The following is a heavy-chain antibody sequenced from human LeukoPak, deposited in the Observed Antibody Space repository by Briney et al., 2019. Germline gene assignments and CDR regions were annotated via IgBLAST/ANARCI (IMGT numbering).Heavy chain of an antibody. CDR3: ARDRPYYGSGSPSFDY. J-gene: IGHJ4*02. V-gene: IGHV3-21*04. CDR1: GFTFSSYS. D-gene: IGHD3-10*01. CDR2: ISSSGTYI. Sequence: GGSLRLSCAASGFTFSSYSMNWVRQAPGKGLEWVSSISSSGTYIYYADSVKGRFTISRDNAKNSLYLQMNSLRAEDTAVYYCARDRPYYGSGSPSFDYWGQGTLVTVSS.